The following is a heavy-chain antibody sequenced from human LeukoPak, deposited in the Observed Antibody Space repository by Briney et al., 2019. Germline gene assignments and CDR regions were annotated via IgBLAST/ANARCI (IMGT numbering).Heavy chain of an antibody. Sequence: GGSLRLSCAASGFTFSSYAMHWVRQAPGKGLEWVAVISYDGSNKYYADSVKGRFTISRDNSKNTLYLQMNSLRAEDTAVYYCASLYSGSYSRGPNFDYWGQGTLVTVPS. CDR1: GFTFSSYA. V-gene: IGHV3-30-3*01. J-gene: IGHJ4*02. D-gene: IGHD1-26*01. CDR2: ISYDGSNK. CDR3: ASLYSGSYSRGPNFDY.